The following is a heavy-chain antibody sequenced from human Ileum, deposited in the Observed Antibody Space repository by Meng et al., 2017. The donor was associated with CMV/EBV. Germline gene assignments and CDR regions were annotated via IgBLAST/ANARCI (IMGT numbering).Heavy chain of an antibody. CDR1: GGSISNYY. CDR2: IYYIGST. J-gene: IGHJ4*02. Sequence: SETLSLTCTVSGGSISNYYGSWIRQPPGKGLEWSGYIYYIGSTNYNPSLKSRASISVDPSGNQFSLKLSSVTAADTAVYYCAREGIESHRRLFDYWGQGTMVTVSS. D-gene: IGHD3-3*02. CDR3: AREGIESHRRLFDY. V-gene: IGHV4-59*01.